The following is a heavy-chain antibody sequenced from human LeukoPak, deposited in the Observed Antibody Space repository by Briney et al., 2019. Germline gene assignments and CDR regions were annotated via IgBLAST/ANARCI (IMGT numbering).Heavy chain of an antibody. CDR1: GFTFGDYY. J-gene: IGHJ4*02. CDR3: ASINPDSGSYQGDY. D-gene: IGHD1-26*01. V-gene: IGHV3-11*04. CDR2: ISSSGSTI. Sequence: PGGSLRLSCAASGFTFGDYYMSWIRQAPGKGLEWVSYISSSGSTIYYADSVKGRFTISRDNAKNSLYLQMNSLRAEDTAVYYCASINPDSGSYQGDYWGQGTLVTVSS.